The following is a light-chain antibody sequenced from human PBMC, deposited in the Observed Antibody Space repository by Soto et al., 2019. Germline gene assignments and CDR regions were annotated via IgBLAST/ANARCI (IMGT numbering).Light chain of an antibody. CDR3: QHYNNWLGT. V-gene: IGKV3-15*01. CDR2: GAS. CDR1: QSVISS. Sequence: EIVVTQSPALLSVSPGERFTLSCRASQSVISSIAWYQQKLGQAPRLLIYGASTRATGIPARFSGSGSGTECFLTISSLQSEDFAMYDCQHYNNWLGTFGGGTKVEIK. J-gene: IGKJ4*01.